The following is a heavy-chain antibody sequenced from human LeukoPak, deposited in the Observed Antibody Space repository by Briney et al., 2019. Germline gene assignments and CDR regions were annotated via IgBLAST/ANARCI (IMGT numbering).Heavy chain of an antibody. CDR1: GGSISSYY. CDR2: IYYSGST. CDR3: ARMEASDTAMATG. J-gene: IGHJ4*02. V-gene: IGHV4-59*08. D-gene: IGHD5-18*01. Sequence: MPSETLSLTCTVSGGSISSYYWSWIRQPPGKGLEWIGYIYYSGSTNYNPSLKSRVTISVDTSKNQFSLKLSSVTAADTAVYYCARMEASDTAMATGWGQGTLVTVSS.